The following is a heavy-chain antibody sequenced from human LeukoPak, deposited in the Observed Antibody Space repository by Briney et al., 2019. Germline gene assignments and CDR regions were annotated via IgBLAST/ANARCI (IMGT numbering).Heavy chain of an antibody. V-gene: IGHV4-39*02. J-gene: IGHJ3*02. Sequence: SETLSLTCTVSGGSISSSSYYWGWIRQPPGKGLEWIGSIYYSGSTYYNSSLKSRVTISVDTSNNQFSLRLTSVTAADTAVYYCAKDPGGYMSAAGTKLDAFDIWGQGTMVTVSS. D-gene: IGHD6-13*01. CDR1: GGSISSSSYY. CDR2: IYYSGST. CDR3: AKDPGGYMSAAGTKLDAFDI.